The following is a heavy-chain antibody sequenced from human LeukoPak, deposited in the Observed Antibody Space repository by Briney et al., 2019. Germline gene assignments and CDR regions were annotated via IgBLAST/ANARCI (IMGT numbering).Heavy chain of an antibody. CDR1: GGTFSSYA. J-gene: IGHJ4*02. V-gene: IGHV1-69*01. CDR3: ARSCSSTSCYYFDY. D-gene: IGHD2-2*01. CDR2: IIPIFGTA. Sequence: SVKVSCKASGGTFSSYAISWVRQAPGHGLEWMGGIIPIFGTANYAQKFQGRVTITADESTSTAYMELSSLRSEDMAVYYCARSCSSTSCYYFDYWGQGTLVTVSS.